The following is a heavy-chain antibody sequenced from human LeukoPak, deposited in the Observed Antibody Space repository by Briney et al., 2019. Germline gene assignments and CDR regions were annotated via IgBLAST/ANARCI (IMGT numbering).Heavy chain of an antibody. CDR1: GDSVNTRRYY. CDR3: ARRDIVKGGFDY. Sequence: SETLSLTCPVSGDSVNTRRYYWGWIRQPPGKGLEWIGSIYHSGSTYYEPSLRSRVTISIDTSRNQFFLNLTSVTAADTAVYFCARRDIVKGGFDYWGQGTLVTVSS. V-gene: IGHV4-39*01. CDR2: IYHSGST. J-gene: IGHJ4*02. D-gene: IGHD3-16*02.